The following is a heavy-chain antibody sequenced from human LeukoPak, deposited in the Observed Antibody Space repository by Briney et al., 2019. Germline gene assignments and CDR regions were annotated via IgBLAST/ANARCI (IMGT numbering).Heavy chain of an antibody. V-gene: IGHV4-59*01. CDR3: ARVLTYSSSSVSAFDI. CDR2: IYYSGST. D-gene: IGHD6-13*01. CDR1: GGSLSSYY. J-gene: IGHJ3*02. Sequence: SETLSLTCTVSGGSLSSYYWSWIRQPPGKGLEWIGYIYYSGSTYDNPSLKSRVIISRDTSKNQFSLKLSSVTAADTAVYYCARVLTYSSSSVSAFDIWGQGTMVTVSS.